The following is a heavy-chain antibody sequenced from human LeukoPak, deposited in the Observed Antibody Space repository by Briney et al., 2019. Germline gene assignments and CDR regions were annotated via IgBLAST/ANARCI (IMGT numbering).Heavy chain of an antibody. V-gene: IGHV4-39*01. CDR1: GNSISSGDNY. Sequence: SETLSLTCTVSGNSISSGDNYWSWIRQPPGKGLEWIGSIYYTGNTYYNASLKSQVSISIDTSKNQFSLKLTSVTAADTAVYYCARQLRRGVVAATPFDYWGQGTLVTVSS. CDR3: ARQLRRGVVAATPFDY. D-gene: IGHD2-15*01. J-gene: IGHJ4*02. CDR2: IYYTGNT.